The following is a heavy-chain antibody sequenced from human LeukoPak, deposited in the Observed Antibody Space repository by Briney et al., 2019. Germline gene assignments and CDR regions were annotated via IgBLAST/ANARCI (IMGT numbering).Heavy chain of an antibody. CDR3: ARDNDTMVRGVITQYFDY. J-gene: IGHJ4*02. D-gene: IGHD3-10*01. CDR2: IDPNGGGS. V-gene: IGHV1-2*02. Sequence: ASVKVSCKASGYTFSDHYIHWVRQAPGQGLEWMGWIDPNGGGSIPAQKFQGRVTMTRDTSISTAYMELSRLRSDDTAVYYCARDNDTMVRGVITQYFDYWGQGTLVTVSS. CDR1: GYTFSDHY.